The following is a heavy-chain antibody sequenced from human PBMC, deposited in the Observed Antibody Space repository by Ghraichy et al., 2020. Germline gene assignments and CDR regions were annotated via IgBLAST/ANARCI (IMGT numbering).Heavy chain of an antibody. CDR2: IRSKAYGGTT. CDR1: GFTFGDYA. CDR3: TRVLLWFGELILLTYYYYGMDV. D-gene: IGHD3-10*01. J-gene: IGHJ6*02. Sequence: GGSLRLSCTASGFTFGDYAMSWVRQAPGKGLEWVGFIRSKAYGGTTEYAASVKGRFTISRDDSKSIAYLQMNSLKTEDTAVYYCTRVLLWFGELILLTYYYYGMDVWGQGTTVTVSS. V-gene: IGHV3-49*04.